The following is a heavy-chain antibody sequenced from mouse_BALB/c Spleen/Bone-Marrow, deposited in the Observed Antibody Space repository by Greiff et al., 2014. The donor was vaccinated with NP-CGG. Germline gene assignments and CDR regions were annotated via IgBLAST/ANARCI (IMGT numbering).Heavy chain of an antibody. J-gene: IGHJ2*01. D-gene: IGHD1-1*01. CDR3: TRRYYGSSYDY. Sequence: QVQLQQSGAELVRPGASVKLSCKASGYTFTSYWINWVKQRPGQGLEWIGNIYPSDSYTNYNQKFKDKATLTVDKSSSTAYMQLSSPTSEDSAVYYCTRRYYGSSYDYWGQGTTLTVSS. CDR2: IYPSDSYT. CDR1: GYTFTSYW. V-gene: IGHV1-69*02.